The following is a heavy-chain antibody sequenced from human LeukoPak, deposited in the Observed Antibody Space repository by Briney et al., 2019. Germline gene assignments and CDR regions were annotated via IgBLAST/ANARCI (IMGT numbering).Heavy chain of an antibody. CDR2: INGDESST. J-gene: IGHJ6*02. CDR3: AKDIGDSSGWYSPLGYYYYGMDV. V-gene: IGHV3-74*01. Sequence: GGSLRLSCAASAFTFNTYWMHWVRQVPGRGLEWVSRINGDESSTNYADSVKGRFTISRDNAKNSLYLQMNSLRAEDTALYYCAKDIGDSSGWYSPLGYYYYGMDVWGQGTTVTVSS. CDR1: AFTFNTYW. D-gene: IGHD6-13*01.